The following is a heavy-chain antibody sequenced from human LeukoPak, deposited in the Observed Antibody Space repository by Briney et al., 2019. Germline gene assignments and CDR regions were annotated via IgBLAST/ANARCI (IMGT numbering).Heavy chain of an antibody. V-gene: IGHV4-30-2*01. J-gene: IGHJ4*02. CDR3: ARAVYSSGWYESYFDY. CDR2: IYHRGST. CDR1: GGSISSGGYA. Sequence: SQTLSLTCAVSGGSISSGGYAWSWIRQPAGKGLEWIGYIYHRGSTFYNPSLKSRVTISVDRSKNQFSLKLSSVTAADTAVYYCARAVYSSGWYESYFDYWGQGTLVTVSS. D-gene: IGHD6-19*01.